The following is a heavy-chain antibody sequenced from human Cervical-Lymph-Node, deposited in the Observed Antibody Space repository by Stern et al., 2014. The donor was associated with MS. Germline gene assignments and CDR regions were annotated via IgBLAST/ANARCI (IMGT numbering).Heavy chain of an antibody. CDR1: GGSISSGSYY. CDR3: ARDCRLRYFDNYGMDV. V-gene: IGHV4-61*02. D-gene: IGHD3-9*01. Sequence: QVQLQESGPGLVKPSQTLSLTCTVSGGSISSGSYYWSWIRQPAGKGLEWIGRIYTSGSTNYNPSLKRRVTISVDPPKTQFPLKLSSVTAADTAVYYCARDCRLRYFDNYGMDVWGQGTTVTVSS. J-gene: IGHJ6*02. CDR2: IYTSGST.